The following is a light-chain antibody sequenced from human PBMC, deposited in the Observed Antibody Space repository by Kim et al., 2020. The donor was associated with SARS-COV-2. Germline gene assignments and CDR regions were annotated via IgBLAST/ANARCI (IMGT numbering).Light chain of an antibody. CDR1: ALPTKY. J-gene: IGLJ2*01. CDR2: EDS. CDR3: YSTDSSDDHRV. Sequence: SYELTQPPSESVSPGQTASITCSGDALPTKYVHWYQQKSGQAPVLVIYEDSKRPSGIPERFSGSISGTMATLTISGAQVGDEADYYCYSTDSSDDHRVFGGGTRLTVL. V-gene: IGLV3-10*01.